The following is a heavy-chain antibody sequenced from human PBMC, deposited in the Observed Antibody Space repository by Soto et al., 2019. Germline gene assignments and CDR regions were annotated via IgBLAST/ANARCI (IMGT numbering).Heavy chain of an antibody. CDR1: GGSISSSNW. V-gene: IGHV4-4*02. CDR2: ISHSGST. Sequence: QVQLQESGPGLVKPSGTLSLTCAVSGGSISSSNWWSWVRQPPGKGLEWIGEISHSGSTNYNPSLKSRVTISVDKSNNQFSLKLSSVTAADTAVYYCARFPGYGSYTDYWGQGTLVTVSS. J-gene: IGHJ4*02. CDR3: ARFPGYGSYTDY. D-gene: IGHD3-10*01.